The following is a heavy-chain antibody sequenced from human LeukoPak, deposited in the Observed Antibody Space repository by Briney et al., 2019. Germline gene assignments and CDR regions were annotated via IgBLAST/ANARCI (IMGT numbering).Heavy chain of an antibody. D-gene: IGHD6-19*01. J-gene: IGHJ4*02. V-gene: IGHV3-7*03. CDR2: IKQDGSEK. Sequence: GGSLRLSCAASGFTFSSYWMIWVRQARGKGLEWVANIKQDGSEKYYVDSVKGRFTISRDNAKNSLYLQMNSLRAEDTAVYYCARDEIYSSGWYADYWGQGTLVTVSS. CDR1: GFTFSSYW. CDR3: ARDEIYSSGWYADY.